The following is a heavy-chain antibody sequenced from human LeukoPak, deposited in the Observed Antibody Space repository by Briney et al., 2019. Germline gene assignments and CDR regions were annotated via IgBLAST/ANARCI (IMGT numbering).Heavy chain of an antibody. V-gene: IGHV3-30*18. CDR2: ISYDGSNK. CDR1: GFIFSSYG. J-gene: IGHJ5*02. D-gene: IGHD3-22*01. CDR3: AKSYYYDSSGSLTADP. Sequence: PGGSLRLSCAASGFIFSSYGMHWVRQAPGKGLEWVAVISYDGSNKYYADSVKGRFTISRDNSKNTLYLQMNSLRAENTAVYYCAKSYYYDSSGSLTADPWGQGTLVTVSS.